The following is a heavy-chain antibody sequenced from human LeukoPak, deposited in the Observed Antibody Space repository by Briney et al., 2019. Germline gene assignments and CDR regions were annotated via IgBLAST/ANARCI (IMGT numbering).Heavy chain of an antibody. Sequence: SETLSLTCTVSGGSISSYYWGWIRQPPGKGLEWIGSIFYSGSTYYNPSLKSRVAISVDTSKNQFSLKLSSVTAADTAVYYCARHVRFHEDWFDPWGQGTLVTVSS. D-gene: IGHD3-3*01. V-gene: IGHV4-39*01. CDR1: GGSISSYY. J-gene: IGHJ5*02. CDR3: ARHVRFHEDWFDP. CDR2: IFYSGST.